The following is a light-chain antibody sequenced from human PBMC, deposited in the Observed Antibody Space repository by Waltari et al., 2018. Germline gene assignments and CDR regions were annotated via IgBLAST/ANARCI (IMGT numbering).Light chain of an antibody. V-gene: IGKV4-1*01. CDR1: KSLLSRSDSKNF. Sequence: DIVMTQSPDSLAVSLGERATTNCKPSKSLLSRSDSKNFLAWYQQKPGHSPKLLIHWASTRESGVPDRFSGSGSGTDFTLTISTLQGEDVAVYFCQQYYSTPPTFGQGTKVDIK. CDR3: QQYYSTPPT. CDR2: WAS. J-gene: IGKJ1*01.